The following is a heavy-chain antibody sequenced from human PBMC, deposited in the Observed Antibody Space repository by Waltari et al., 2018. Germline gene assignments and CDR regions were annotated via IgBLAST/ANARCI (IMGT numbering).Heavy chain of an antibody. Sequence: QVQLQESGPGLVKPSETLSLTCTVAGGSISNYYWSWVRQSPGKELEWIGYIYYSGGTNYHPSLRSRVAISIDMSKKQYSLKLSFLTAADTAVYYCARQSSSASFCDSWGQVTLVTVSS. CDR3: ARQSSSASFCDS. CDR1: GGSISNYY. V-gene: IGHV4-59*01. D-gene: IGHD6-6*01. J-gene: IGHJ4*02. CDR2: IYYSGGT.